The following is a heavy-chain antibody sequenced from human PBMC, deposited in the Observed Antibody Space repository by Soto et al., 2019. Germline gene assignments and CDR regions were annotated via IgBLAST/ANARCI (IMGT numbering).Heavy chain of an antibody. Sequence: SVKVSCKASGGTFSSYAISWVRQAPGQGLEWMGGIIPIFGTANYAQKFQGRVTITADESTSTAYMELSSLRSEDTAVYYCARHGRVAGLFDYWGQRSLVTVSS. J-gene: IGHJ4*02. CDR2: IIPIFGTA. CDR1: GGTFSSYA. CDR3: ARHGRVAGLFDY. D-gene: IGHD1-26*01. V-gene: IGHV1-69*13.